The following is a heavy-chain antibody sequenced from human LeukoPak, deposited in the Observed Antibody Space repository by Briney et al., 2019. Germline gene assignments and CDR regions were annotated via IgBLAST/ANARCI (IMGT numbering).Heavy chain of an antibody. D-gene: IGHD4-17*01. V-gene: IGHV3-9*01. CDR1: GFTFDDYA. J-gene: IGHJ3*02. Sequence: GGSLRLSCATSGFTFDDYAMHWVRQAPGKGLEWVSGISWNSNNIGYADSVKGRFTISRDNAKNSLYLQMNSLRAEDTALYYCARANGDYGRDAFDIWGQGTMATVSS. CDR2: ISWNSNNI. CDR3: ARANGDYGRDAFDI.